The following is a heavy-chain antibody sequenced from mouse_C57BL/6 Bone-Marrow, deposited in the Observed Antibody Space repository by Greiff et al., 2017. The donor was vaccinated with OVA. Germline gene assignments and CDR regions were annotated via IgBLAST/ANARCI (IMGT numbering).Heavy chain of an antibody. J-gene: IGHJ4*01. V-gene: IGHV10-1*01. CDR1: GFSFNTYA. CDR2: IRSKSNNYAT. D-gene: IGHD1-1*01. CDR3: VRQGDYYGTSYAMDY. Sequence: DVKLVESGGGLVQPKGSLKLSCAASGFSFNTYAMTWVRQAPGKGLEWVARIRSKSNNYATYYADSVKDRFTISRDDSESMLYLQMNNLKTEDTAMYYCVRQGDYYGTSYAMDYWGQGTSVTVSS.